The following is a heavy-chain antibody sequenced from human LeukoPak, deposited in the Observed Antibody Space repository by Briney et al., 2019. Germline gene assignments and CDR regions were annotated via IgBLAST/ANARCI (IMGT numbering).Heavy chain of an antibody. CDR1: GFTFSSYS. V-gene: IGHV3-74*01. CDR3: ARDQGSFDY. CDR2: INIDGSST. Sequence: PGGSLRLSCAASGFTFSSYSMNWVRQSPGKGLVWVSRINIDGSSTIYADSVKGRFTISRDNAKNTLYLQMNSLRDEDTAVYYCARDQGSFDYWGQGTLVTVSS. J-gene: IGHJ4*02.